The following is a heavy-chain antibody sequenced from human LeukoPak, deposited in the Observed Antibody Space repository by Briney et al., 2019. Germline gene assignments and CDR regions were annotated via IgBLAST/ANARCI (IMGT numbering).Heavy chain of an antibody. Sequence: PSETLSLTCAVYGGSFSGYYWSWIRRPPGKGLEWIGEINHSGSTNYNPSLKSRVTISVDTSKNQFSLKLSSVTAADTAVYYCARGPIMITFGGVIAPFDYWGQGTLVTVSS. CDR2: INHSGST. CDR3: ARGPIMITFGGVIAPFDY. D-gene: IGHD3-16*02. J-gene: IGHJ4*02. CDR1: GGSFSGYY. V-gene: IGHV4-34*01.